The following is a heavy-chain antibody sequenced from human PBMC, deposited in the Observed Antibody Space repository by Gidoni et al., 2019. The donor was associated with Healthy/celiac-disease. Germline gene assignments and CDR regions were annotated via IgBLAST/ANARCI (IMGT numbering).Heavy chain of an antibody. V-gene: IGHV3-15*01. Sequence: EVQLVEAGGGLVKPGGCLRLSCAASGFTFSNAWMSWVRQAPVKGLEWVGLIKSKTDGGTTDYAAHVKVRFTISRDDSKNTLYLQMNSLKTEDTAVYYCTTDEEVAGPLDAFDIWGQGTMVTVSS. D-gene: IGHD6-19*01. CDR3: TTDEEVAGPLDAFDI. CDR1: GFTFSNAW. CDR2: IKSKTDGGTT. J-gene: IGHJ3*02.